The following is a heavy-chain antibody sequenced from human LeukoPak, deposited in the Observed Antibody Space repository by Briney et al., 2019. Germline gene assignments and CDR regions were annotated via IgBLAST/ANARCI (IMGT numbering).Heavy chain of an antibody. Sequence: GASVKVSCKASGGTLNSYAIRWVPQAPGQGREWVGGILPIFGTANYAQTFQSRDTTTADESTSTAYMERSSLRSQDTAVYYYARGRYSSGWKYYYYYYMDVWGKGTTVTISS. D-gene: IGHD6-19*01. CDR2: ILPIFGTA. CDR3: ARGRYSSGWKYYYYYYMDV. CDR1: GGTLNSYA. J-gene: IGHJ6*03. V-gene: IGHV1-69*01.